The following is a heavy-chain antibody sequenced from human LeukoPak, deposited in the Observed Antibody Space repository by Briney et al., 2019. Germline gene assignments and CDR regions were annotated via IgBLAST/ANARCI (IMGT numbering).Heavy chain of an antibody. D-gene: IGHD6-6*01. CDR3: ARSRIAARRNSRYFDY. Sequence: SETLSLTCAVYGGSFSGYYWSWIRQPPGKGLEWVGEINHSGSTNYNPSLKSRVTISVDTSKNQFSLKPSSVTAADTAVYYCARSRIAARRNSRYFDYWGQGTLVTVSS. V-gene: IGHV4-34*01. J-gene: IGHJ4*02. CDR2: INHSGST. CDR1: GGSFSGYY.